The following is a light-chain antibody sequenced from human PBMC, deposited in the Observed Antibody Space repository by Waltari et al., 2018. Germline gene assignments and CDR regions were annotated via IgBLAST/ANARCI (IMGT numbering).Light chain of an antibody. CDR2: SNN. V-gene: IGLV1-44*01. Sequence: QSVLTQPPSASGTPGQRVTISCSGSSSNIGGNPVNWYQQFPGRAPKLLIYSNNQWPSGVPDRVSGSKSGTSASLAISGLQSEDEADFYCAAWDDSLDGYVFGTGTKVTVL. CDR1: SSNIGGNP. CDR3: AAWDDSLDGYV. J-gene: IGLJ1*01.